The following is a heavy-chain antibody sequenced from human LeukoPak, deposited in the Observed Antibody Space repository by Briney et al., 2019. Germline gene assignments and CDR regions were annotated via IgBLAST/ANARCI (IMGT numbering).Heavy chain of an antibody. V-gene: IGHV4-59*13. CDR1: GGSIISDY. CDR2: IYYSGST. J-gene: IGHJ4*02. CDR3: AREYCSSTSCYFDY. D-gene: IGHD2-2*01. Sequence: PSETLSLTCTVSGGSIISDYWSWIRQSPGKGLEWIGYIYYSGSTNYNPSLKSRVTISVATSKNQFSLNLTSVTAADTAVYYCAREYCSSTSCYFDYWGQGTLVTVSS.